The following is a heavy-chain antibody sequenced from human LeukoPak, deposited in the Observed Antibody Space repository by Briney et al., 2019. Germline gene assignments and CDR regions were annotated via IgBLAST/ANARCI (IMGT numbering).Heavy chain of an antibody. CDR1: GGSISSGGYS. CDR3: ARGPPQYSYGYWYFDL. Sequence: SQTLSLTCAVSGGSISSGGYSWSWIRQPPGKGLEWIGYIYHSGSTYYNPSLKSRVTISVDRSKNQFSLKPSSMTAADTAVYYCARGPPQYSYGYWYFDLWGRGTLVTVSS. CDR2: IYHSGST. D-gene: IGHD5-18*01. J-gene: IGHJ2*01. V-gene: IGHV4-30-2*01.